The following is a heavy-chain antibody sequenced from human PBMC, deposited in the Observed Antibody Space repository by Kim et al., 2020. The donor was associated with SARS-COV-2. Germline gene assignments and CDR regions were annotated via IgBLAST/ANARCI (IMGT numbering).Heavy chain of an antibody. Sequence: VKGRFTISRDDSTNTAYLQMNSLKTEDTAVYYCTRPGPAAGISSYYGMDVWGQGTTVTVSS. D-gene: IGHD6-13*01. J-gene: IGHJ6*02. CDR3: TRPGPAAGISSYYGMDV. V-gene: IGHV3-73*01.